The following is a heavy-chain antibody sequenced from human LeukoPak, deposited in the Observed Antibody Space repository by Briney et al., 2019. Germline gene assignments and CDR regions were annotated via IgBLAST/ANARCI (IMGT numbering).Heavy chain of an antibody. CDR2: ISSSGASK. J-gene: IGHJ4*02. CDR3: ARWGLYDFWSGSDY. Sequence: RSGGSLRLSCAASGFTFGSYAMGWVRQAPGKGLEWVSTISSSGASKYYADSVKGRFTISRDNSKNTLYLQMNSLRAEDTAVYYCARWGLYDFWSGSDYWGQGTLVTVSS. V-gene: IGHV3-23*01. CDR1: GFTFGSYA. D-gene: IGHD3-3*01.